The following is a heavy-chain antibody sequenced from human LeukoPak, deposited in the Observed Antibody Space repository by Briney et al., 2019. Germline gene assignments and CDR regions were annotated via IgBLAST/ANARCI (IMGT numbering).Heavy chain of an antibody. Sequence: SETLSLTCTVSGGSISSYYWSWVRQSPGKGLEWVGYIYYSGSTNYNPSLKSRVTISVDTSKNQFSLKLSTVTAAATAVHYCARVGDWNDLVYWGQGTLVTVSS. CDR2: IYYSGST. J-gene: IGHJ4*02. V-gene: IGHV4-59*01. CDR1: GGSISSYY. CDR3: ARVGDWNDLVY. D-gene: IGHD1-1*01.